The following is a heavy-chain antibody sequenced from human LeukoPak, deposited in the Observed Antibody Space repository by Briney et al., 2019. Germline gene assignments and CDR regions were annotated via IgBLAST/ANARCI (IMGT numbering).Heavy chain of an antibody. Sequence: PGGSLRLSCAASGFTFSSYAMSWVRQAPGKGLEWVSAISGSGGSTYYADSVKGRFTISRDNSKNTLYLQMNSLRAEDTAVYYCARDLRSPYGDSYWYFDLWGRGTLVTVSS. J-gene: IGHJ2*01. CDR3: ARDLRSPYGDSYWYFDL. V-gene: IGHV3-23*01. CDR2: ISGSGGST. D-gene: IGHD4-17*01. CDR1: GFTFSSYA.